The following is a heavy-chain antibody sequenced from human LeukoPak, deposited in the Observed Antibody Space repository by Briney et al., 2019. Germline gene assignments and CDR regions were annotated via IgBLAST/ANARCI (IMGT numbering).Heavy chain of an antibody. CDR1: GFAFSSHD. CDR3: ARDGNYYDSSGPADY. CDR2: INSDGIST. V-gene: IGHV3-74*01. J-gene: IGHJ4*02. Sequence: GGSLRLSCEASGFAFSSHDMHWIRQAPGKGLVWVSRINSDGISTSYADSVKGRFTISRDNAKNTLYLQMNSLRAEDTAVYHCARDGNYYDSSGPADYWGQGTLVTVSS. D-gene: IGHD3-22*01.